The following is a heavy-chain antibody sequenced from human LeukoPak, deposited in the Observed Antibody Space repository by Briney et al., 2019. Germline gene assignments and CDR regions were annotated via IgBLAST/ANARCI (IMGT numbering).Heavy chain of an antibody. Sequence: TASETLSLTCTVSGGSISSYYWSWIRQPARKRLDWIGRIYTSGSTNYNPSLKSRVTMSVDTSKNQFSLKQSSVTAADTAVYYCARDRSGSSYYFDYWGQGTLVTVSS. D-gene: IGHD1-26*01. J-gene: IGHJ4*02. V-gene: IGHV4-4*07. CDR2: IYTSGST. CDR1: GGSISSYY. CDR3: ARDRSGSSYYFDY.